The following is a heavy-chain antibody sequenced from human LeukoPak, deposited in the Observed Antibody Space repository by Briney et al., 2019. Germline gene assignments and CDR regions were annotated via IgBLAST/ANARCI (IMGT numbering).Heavy chain of an antibody. CDR3: ARVYYDFWSGYYRYYFDY. Sequence: GGSLRLSCAASGFTFSSYAMSWVRQAPGKGLEWVSAISGSGGSTHYADSVKGRFTISRDNSKNTLYLQMNSLRAEDTAVYYCARVYYDFWSGYYRYYFDYWGQGTLVTVSS. J-gene: IGHJ4*02. V-gene: IGHV3-23*01. CDR1: GFTFSSYA. CDR2: ISGSGGST. D-gene: IGHD3-3*01.